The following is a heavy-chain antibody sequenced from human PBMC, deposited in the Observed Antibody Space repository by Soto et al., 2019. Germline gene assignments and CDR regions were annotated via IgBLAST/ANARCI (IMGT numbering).Heavy chain of an antibody. D-gene: IGHD2-21*02. CDR2: IIPILGIA. CDR1: GGTFSSYA. J-gene: IGHJ6*02. Sequence: ASVKVSCKASGGTFSSYAISWVRQAPGQGLEWMGGIIPILGIANYAQKFQGRVTITADKSTSTASMELSSLRSEDTAVYYCAREDCGGDCHTLWYYYSVMDVWGQGTTITVSS. CDR3: AREDCGGDCHTLWYYYSVMDV. V-gene: IGHV1-69*10.